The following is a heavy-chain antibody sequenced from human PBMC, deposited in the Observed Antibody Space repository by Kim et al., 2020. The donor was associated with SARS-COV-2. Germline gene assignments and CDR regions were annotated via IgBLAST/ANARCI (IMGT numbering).Heavy chain of an antibody. V-gene: IGHV1-3*01. CDR3: AREAVAGSFDY. J-gene: IGHJ4*02. CDR2: NT. D-gene: IGHD6-19*01. Sequence: NTRNSQQVPARVSITRDTSATTAYLELSGLRSEDTAVYYCAREAVAGSFDYWGQGTLVTVSS.